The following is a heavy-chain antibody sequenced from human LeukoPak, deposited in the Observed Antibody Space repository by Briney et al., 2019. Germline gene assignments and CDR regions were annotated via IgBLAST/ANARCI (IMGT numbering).Heavy chain of an antibody. J-gene: IGHJ6*03. CDR2: IYYSGST. CDR1: GGSISSYY. CDR3: ASGYYYYYMDV. Sequence: PSETLSLTCTVSGGSISSYYWSWIRQPPGKGLGWIGYIYYSGSTNYSPSLKSRVTMSVDTSRNQFSLKLTSVIAADTAVYYCASGYYYYYMDVWGKGTTVTVSS. V-gene: IGHV4-59*12.